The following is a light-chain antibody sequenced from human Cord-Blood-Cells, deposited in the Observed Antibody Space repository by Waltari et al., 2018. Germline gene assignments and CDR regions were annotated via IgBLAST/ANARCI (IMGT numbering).Light chain of an antibody. CDR2: AAS. Sequence: DIKMTQSPSSLSASVRDSVTITCRASQSISSYLNWYQQKPGKAPKLLIYAASSLQSGVPSRFSGSGSGTDFTLTISSLQPEDFATYYCQQSYSTPYTFGQGTKLEIK. CDR1: QSISSY. V-gene: IGKV1-39*01. J-gene: IGKJ2*01. CDR3: QQSYSTPYT.